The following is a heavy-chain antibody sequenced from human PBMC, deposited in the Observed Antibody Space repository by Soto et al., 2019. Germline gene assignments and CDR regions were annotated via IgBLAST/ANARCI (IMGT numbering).Heavy chain of an antibody. CDR2: MNPNSSNT. Sequence: ASVKVSCKASGYTFTSYDINWVRQATGQGLEWMGWMNPNSSNTGYAQKFQGRVTMTRNTSISTAYMELSSLRSEDTAEYYCATSSYSSSSFDYWGQGTLVTVSS. V-gene: IGHV1-8*01. CDR3: ATSSYSSSSFDY. D-gene: IGHD6-6*01. CDR1: GYTFTSYD. J-gene: IGHJ4*02.